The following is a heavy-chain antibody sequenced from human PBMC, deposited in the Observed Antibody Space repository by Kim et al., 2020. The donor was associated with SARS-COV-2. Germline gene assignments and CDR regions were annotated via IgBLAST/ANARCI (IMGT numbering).Heavy chain of an antibody. Sequence: GGSLRLSCAASGFTFSSYSMNWVRQAPGKGLEWVSSISSSSSYIYYADSVKGRFTISRDNAKNSLYLQMNSLRAEDTAVYYCARDRFGSGCYGPTTDPFDYCGQGTLGTVS. CDR1: GFTFSSYS. CDR3: ARDRFGSGCYGPTTDPFDY. CDR2: ISSSSSYI. D-gene: IGHD6-19*01. J-gene: IGHJ4*02. V-gene: IGHV3-21*01.